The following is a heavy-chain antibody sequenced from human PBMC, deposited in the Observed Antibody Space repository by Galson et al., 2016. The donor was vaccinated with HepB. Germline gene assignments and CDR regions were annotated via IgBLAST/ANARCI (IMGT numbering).Heavy chain of an antibody. CDR1: GFTFSSYG. Sequence: SLRLSCAASGFTFSSYGMSWVRQAPGRGLEWIAYIGGHTSSTFYADSVKGRFTISRDNAKNSLSLHMIGLRAEDTAVYYCARARYSSDAHPGYYFDYWGQGILVPVSS. CDR3: ARARYSSDAHPGYYFDY. V-gene: IGHV3-48*01. CDR2: IGGHTSST. J-gene: IGHJ4*02. D-gene: IGHD6-19*01.